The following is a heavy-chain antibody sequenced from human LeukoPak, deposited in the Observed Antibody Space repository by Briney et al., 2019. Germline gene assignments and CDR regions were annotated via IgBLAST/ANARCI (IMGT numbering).Heavy chain of an antibody. Sequence: GGSLRLSCAASGFAISSHRMTWVRQAPGKGLEWVSFIFRDGNTYYADFVEGRFTISRDNSKNMLYLQMNNLRAEDTAVYYCAREFTTTPSYFDYWGQGTLVTVSS. CDR3: AREFTTTPSYFDY. V-gene: IGHV3-53*01. CDR2: IFRDGNT. D-gene: IGHD3-22*01. CDR1: GFAISSHR. J-gene: IGHJ4*02.